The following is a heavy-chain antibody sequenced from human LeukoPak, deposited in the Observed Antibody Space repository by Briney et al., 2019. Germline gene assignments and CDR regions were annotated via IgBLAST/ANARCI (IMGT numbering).Heavy chain of an antibody. CDR1: GGSISSYY. CDR2: IYTSGST. D-gene: IGHD3-16*02. V-gene: IGHV4-4*07. CDR3: ARETMDYDYVWGSYREYYFDY. Sequence: PSETLSLTCTVSGGSISSYYWSWIRQPAGKGLEWIGRIYTSGSTNYNPSLKSRFTMSVDTSKNQFSLKLSSVTAADTAVYYCARETMDYDYVWGSYREYYFDYWGQGTLVTVSS. J-gene: IGHJ4*02.